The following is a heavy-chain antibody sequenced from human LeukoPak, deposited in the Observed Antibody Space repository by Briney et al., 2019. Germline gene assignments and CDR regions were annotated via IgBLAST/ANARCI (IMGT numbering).Heavy chain of an antibody. D-gene: IGHD3-10*01. V-gene: IGHV3-74*01. CDR1: GFTFSTYW. CDR3: ARDNSGSYYAFDY. J-gene: IGHJ4*02. CDR2: INSDGSST. Sequence: GGSLRLSCAASGFTFSTYWMQWVRQAPGKGLAWVSHINSDGSSTSYADSVKGRFTISRDNAKNTLYLHTNSLSAEDTAVYYCARDNSGSYYAFDYWGQGTLVTVSS.